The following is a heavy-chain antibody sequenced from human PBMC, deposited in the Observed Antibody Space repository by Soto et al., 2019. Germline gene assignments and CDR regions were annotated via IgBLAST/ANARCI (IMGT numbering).Heavy chain of an antibody. CDR3: ARAVCSGGSCYYSPLYYYYGMDV. Sequence: EVQLVESGGGLVKPGGSLRLSCAASGFTFSSYSMNWVRQAPGKGLEWVSSISSSSSYIYYADSVKGRFTISRDNAKNSLYLQMNSLRAEDTAVYYCARAVCSGGSCYYSPLYYYYGMDVWGQGTTVTVSS. J-gene: IGHJ6*02. D-gene: IGHD2-15*01. CDR2: ISSSSSYI. V-gene: IGHV3-21*01. CDR1: GFTFSSYS.